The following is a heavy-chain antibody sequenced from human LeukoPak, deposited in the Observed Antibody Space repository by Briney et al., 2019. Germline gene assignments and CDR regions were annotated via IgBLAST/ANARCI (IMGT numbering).Heavy chain of an antibody. CDR2: ISYDGSNE. J-gene: IGHJ6*02. CDR3: ARDRGWVVAASRGMDV. Sequence: GGSLRLSCAASGFTFSSFGMHWVRQAPGKGLEWVAAISYDGSNEHHADSVKGRFTISRDSSKTTLYLQMNSLRAEDTAMYYCARDRGWVVAASRGMDVWGQGTTVTVSS. CDR1: GFTFSSFG. D-gene: IGHD2-15*01. V-gene: IGHV3-30*03.